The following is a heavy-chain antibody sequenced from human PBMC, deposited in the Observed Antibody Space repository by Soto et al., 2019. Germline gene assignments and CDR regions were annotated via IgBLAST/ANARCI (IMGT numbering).Heavy chain of an antibody. CDR3: ARDIRSSSWYESYYYGMDV. CDR1: GYTFTSYG. Sequence: ASVKVSCKASGYTFTSYGISWVRQAPGQGLEWMGWISAYNGNTNYAQKLQGRVTMTTDTSTSTAYMELRSLRSDDTAVYYCARDIRSSSWYESYYYGMDVWGQGTTVTV. D-gene: IGHD6-13*01. V-gene: IGHV1-18*01. CDR2: ISAYNGNT. J-gene: IGHJ6*02.